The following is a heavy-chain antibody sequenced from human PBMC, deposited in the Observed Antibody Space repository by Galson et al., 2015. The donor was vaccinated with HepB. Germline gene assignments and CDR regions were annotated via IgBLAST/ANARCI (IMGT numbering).Heavy chain of an antibody. CDR1: GYSFTSYW. Sequence: QSGAEVKKPGESLKISCKGSGYSFTSYWIGWVRQMPGKGLEWMGIIYPGDSDTRYSPSFQGQVTISADKSISTAYLQWSSLKASDTAMYYCARGGYCSGGSCYGEDDYYYYYMDVWGKGTTVTVSS. V-gene: IGHV5-51*01. CDR3: ARGGYCSGGSCYGEDDYYYYYMDV. CDR2: IYPGDSDT. J-gene: IGHJ6*03. D-gene: IGHD2-15*01.